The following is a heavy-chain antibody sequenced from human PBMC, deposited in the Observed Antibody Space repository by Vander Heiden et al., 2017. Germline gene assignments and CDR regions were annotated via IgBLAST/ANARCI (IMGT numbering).Heavy chain of an antibody. V-gene: IGHV3-33*01. CDR3: ARGGSHTHTDGFSV. Sequence: QLFESGGGVVQPVPSLGLSCSGSEFTGRRAGMHWVRQAQGKGLEWVAVIWYDESKTYYEDFVKGRFTTSRDNFKDTLYLEMNSLRDEDSAVYWCARGGSHTHTDGFSVWGQGTMVSVS. J-gene: IGHJ3*01. D-gene: IGHD1-26*01. CDR2: IWYDESKT. CDR1: EFTGRRAG.